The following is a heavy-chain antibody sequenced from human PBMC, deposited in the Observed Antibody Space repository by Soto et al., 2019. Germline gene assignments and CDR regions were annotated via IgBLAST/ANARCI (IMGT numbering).Heavy chain of an antibody. CDR1: GYTFTSYH. Sequence: QVQLVQSGAEVKKPGASVKVSCKTSGYTFTSYHISWVRQAPGQGLEWMGWISAYNTNTNYAQKFQGRVTMTTDTLTSTDYMELRSLRSDDTAVYYCARYTPPTDYWGQGTLVTVSS. CDR2: ISAYNTNT. CDR3: ARYTPPTDY. D-gene: IGHD2-2*02. J-gene: IGHJ4*02. V-gene: IGHV1-18*01.